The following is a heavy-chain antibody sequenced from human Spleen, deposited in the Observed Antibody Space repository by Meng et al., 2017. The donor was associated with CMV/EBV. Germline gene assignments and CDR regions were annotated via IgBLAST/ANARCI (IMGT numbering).Heavy chain of an antibody. CDR2: INPNSGGT. Sequence: KASGDTFSSQAIRWVRQAPGQGLEWMGWINPNSGGTNYAQKFQGRVTMTRDTSISTAYMELSRLRSDDTAVYYCAREEAAAGTGWFDPWGQGTLVTVSS. D-gene: IGHD6-13*01. CDR1: GDTFSSQA. CDR3: AREEAAAGTGWFDP. J-gene: IGHJ5*02. V-gene: IGHV1-2*02.